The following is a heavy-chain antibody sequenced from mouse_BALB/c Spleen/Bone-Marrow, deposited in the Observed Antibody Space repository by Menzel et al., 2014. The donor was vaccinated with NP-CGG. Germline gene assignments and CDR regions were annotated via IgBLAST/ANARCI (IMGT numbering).Heavy chain of an antibody. CDR1: GDSITSGY. D-gene: IGHD2-1*01. Sequence: LPESGPSLVKPSQTLSLTCSVTGDSITSGYWNWIRQFPGNKLEYMGSISSYDSTYYNPSLKSRISITRDPSKNQYYLQSNSVTTEDTATEDGTRGGNYRALFAYWGRGTRGAGSA. J-gene: IGHJ3*01. CDR2: ISSYDST. CDR3: TRGGNYRALFAY. V-gene: IGHV3-8*02.